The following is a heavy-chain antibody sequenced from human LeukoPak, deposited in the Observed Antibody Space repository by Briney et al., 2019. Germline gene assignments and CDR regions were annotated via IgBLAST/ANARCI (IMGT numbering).Heavy chain of an antibody. CDR3: ARGRIAAAGFDP. CDR1: GGSISSFY. J-gene: IGHJ5*02. D-gene: IGHD6-13*01. Sequence: PSETLSLTCTVSGGSISSFYWSWIRQPPGKGLEWIGYIYYSGSTNYNPSLKSRVTISVDTSKNQFSLKLSSVTAADTAVYYCARGRIAAAGFDPWGQGTLVTVSS. CDR2: IYYSGST. V-gene: IGHV4-59*01.